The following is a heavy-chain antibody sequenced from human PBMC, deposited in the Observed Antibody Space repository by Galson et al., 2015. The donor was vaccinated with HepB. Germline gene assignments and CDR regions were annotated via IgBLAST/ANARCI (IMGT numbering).Heavy chain of an antibody. D-gene: IGHD3-10*01. V-gene: IGHV1-69*13. J-gene: IGHJ6*02. CDR2: IIPIFGTA. CDR3: ARDSSSYMVRGVKSV. Sequence: SVKVSCKASGGTFSSYAISWVRQAPGQGLEWMGGIIPIFGTANYAQKFQGRVTITADESTSTAYMELSSLRSEDTAVYYCARDSSSYMVRGVKSVWGQGTTVTVSS. CDR1: GGTFSSYA.